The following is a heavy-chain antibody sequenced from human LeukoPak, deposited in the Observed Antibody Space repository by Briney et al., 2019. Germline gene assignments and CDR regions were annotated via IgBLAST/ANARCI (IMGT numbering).Heavy chain of an antibody. D-gene: IGHD2-2*01. CDR2: IQHDGSNE. CDR1: GFSFNTYG. J-gene: IGHJ3*02. CDR3: AKSKPPREYCSVTTCYAGFGAFDI. Sequence: GGSLRLSCAASGFSFNTYGMHWVRQAPGKGLEWVAFIQHDGSNEFYADSVKGRFTISRDNSKNTLYLQMSSLRAEDTAVYYCAKSKPPREYCSVTTCYAGFGAFDIWGQGTMVTVFS. V-gene: IGHV3-30*02.